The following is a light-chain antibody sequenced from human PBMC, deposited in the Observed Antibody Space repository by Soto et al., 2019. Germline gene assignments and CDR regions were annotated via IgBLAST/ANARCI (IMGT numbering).Light chain of an antibody. CDR3: SSYTCTSTLYV. Sequence: QSVLTQPASVSGSPGQSITISCTGTSSDIGGYNYVSWYQQLPGKVPKLIIYDVSNRPSGVSDRFSGSKSGNAASLTISGLQAEDEADYYCSSYTCTSTLYVFGTGTKLTVL. J-gene: IGLJ1*01. V-gene: IGLV2-14*03. CDR2: DVS. CDR1: SSDIGGYNY.